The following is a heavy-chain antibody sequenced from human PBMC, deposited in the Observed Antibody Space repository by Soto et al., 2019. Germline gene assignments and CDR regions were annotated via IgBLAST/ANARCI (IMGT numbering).Heavy chain of an antibody. CDR1: GFSFSTSG. Sequence: SLRLSCSASGFSFSTSGMHWVRQTPGKGLEFVSAITDDGGSTYYADSVKGRFTISRDNSKNTLSLQMSGLRTEDTAVYYCVKDRVWYYFDYWGQGTLVTVSS. J-gene: IGHJ4*02. CDR3: VKDRVWYYFDY. V-gene: IGHV3-64D*06. CDR2: ITDDGGST. D-gene: IGHD3-16*01.